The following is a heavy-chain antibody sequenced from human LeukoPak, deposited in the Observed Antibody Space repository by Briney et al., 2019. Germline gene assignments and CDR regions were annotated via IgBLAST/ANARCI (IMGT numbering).Heavy chain of an antibody. CDR2: IVVGSGNT. D-gene: IGHD2-2*01. CDR3: AASIIGYCSSTSCYDGGPFDY. V-gene: IGHV1-58*01. CDR1: GFTFTSSA. Sequence: SVKVPCKASGFTFTSSAVQWVRQARGQRLEWIGWIVVGSGNTNYAQKFQERVTITRDMSTSTAYMELSSLRSEDTAVYYCAASIIGYCSSTSCYDGGPFDYWGQGTLVTVSS. J-gene: IGHJ4*02.